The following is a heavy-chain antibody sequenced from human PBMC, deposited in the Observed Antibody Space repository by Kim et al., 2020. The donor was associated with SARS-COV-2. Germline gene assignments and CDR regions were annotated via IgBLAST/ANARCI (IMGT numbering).Heavy chain of an antibody. V-gene: IGHV1-58*02. D-gene: IGHD1-1*01. Sequence: SVKVSCKASGFTFSSSAMQWVRQARGQRLEWIGWIVVGSGNTNYAQKFQERVTITWDMSTSTAYMELSSLKSEDTAVYYCAAGPTIGNGYYYYMDVWGKGTTVTVSS. J-gene: IGHJ6*03. CDR2: IVVGSGNT. CDR3: AAGPTIGNGYYYYMDV. CDR1: GFTFSSSA.